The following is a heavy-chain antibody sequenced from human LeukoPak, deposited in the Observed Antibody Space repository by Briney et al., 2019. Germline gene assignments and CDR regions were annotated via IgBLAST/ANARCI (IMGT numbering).Heavy chain of an antibody. CDR3: AREVEYYDSSGYRPHAFDI. CDR1: GGSIISNNHY. CDR2: ISYSGGT. V-gene: IGHV4-39*02. D-gene: IGHD3-22*01. Sequence: SETLSLTCTVSGGSIISNNHYWGWTRQPPGKGLEWFGSISYSGGTAYNPSLRSRVTISVDTSKNQFSLKVNSVTAADTAVYYCAREVEYYDSSGYRPHAFDIWGQGTLVTVSS. J-gene: IGHJ3*02.